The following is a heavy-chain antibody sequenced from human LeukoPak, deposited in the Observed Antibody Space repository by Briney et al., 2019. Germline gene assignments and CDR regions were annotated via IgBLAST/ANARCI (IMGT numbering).Heavy chain of an antibody. CDR2: ISYDGSNK. Sequence: GGSLRLSCAASGFTFSSYGMHWVRQAPGKGLEWVAVISYDGSNKYYADSVKGRFTISRDNSKNTLYLQMNSLRAEDTAVYYRARDHRPMVRGVIPDYWGQGTLVTVSS. J-gene: IGHJ4*02. V-gene: IGHV3-30*19. CDR1: GFTFSSYG. D-gene: IGHD3-10*01. CDR3: ARDHRPMVRGVIPDY.